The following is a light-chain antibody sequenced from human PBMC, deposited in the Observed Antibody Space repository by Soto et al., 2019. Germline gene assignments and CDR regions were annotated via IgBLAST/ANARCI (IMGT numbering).Light chain of an antibody. CDR1: QSVSSN. CDR2: GAS. V-gene: IGKV3-15*01. Sequence: EIVVTQSPATLSVSPGERATLSCRASQSVSSNLAWYQQNPGQAPRLLIYGASPRATGIPARFSGSGSGTEFTRTISSLQSEDFAVYYCQQYNNWLPWTFGQGTKVEIK. CDR3: QQYNNWLPWT. J-gene: IGKJ1*01.